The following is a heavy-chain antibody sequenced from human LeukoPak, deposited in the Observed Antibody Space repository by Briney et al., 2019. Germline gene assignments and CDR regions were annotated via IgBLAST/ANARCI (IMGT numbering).Heavy chain of an antibody. D-gene: IGHD3-22*01. CDR2: ISYDGSNK. CDR1: GFTFSSYA. CDR3: AKDLSYYDSSGYY. V-gene: IGHV3-30*04. Sequence: GGSLRLSCAASGFTFSSYAMHWVRQAPGKGLEWVAVISYDGSNKYYADSVKGRFTISRDNSKNTLYLQMNSLRAEDTAVYYCAKDLSYYDSSGYYWGQGTLVTVSS. J-gene: IGHJ4*02.